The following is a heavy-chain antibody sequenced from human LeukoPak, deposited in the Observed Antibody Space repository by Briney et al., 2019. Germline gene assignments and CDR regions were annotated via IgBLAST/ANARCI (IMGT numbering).Heavy chain of an antibody. CDR3: TRLRRESSVPAAIHTQPYYYYMDV. V-gene: IGHV3-73*01. J-gene: IGHJ6*03. CDR1: GFTFSGSA. CDR2: IRSKANSYAT. Sequence: GGSLRLSCAASGFTFSGSAMHWVRQASGKGLEWVGRIRSKANSYATAYAASVKGRFTISRDDSKNTAYLQMNSLKTEDTAVYYCTRLRRESSVPAAIHTQPYYYYMDVWGKGTTVTVSS. D-gene: IGHD2-2*01.